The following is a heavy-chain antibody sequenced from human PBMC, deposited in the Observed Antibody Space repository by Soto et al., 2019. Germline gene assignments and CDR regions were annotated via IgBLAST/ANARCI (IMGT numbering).Heavy chain of an antibody. CDR1: AFTFSRYE. CDR2: ISSSGSTI. D-gene: IGHD3-10*01. CDR3: ARDRRYLGEDY. V-gene: IGHV3-48*03. Sequence: LXLSCAASAFTFSRYEMNWVRQAPGKGLEWVSYISSSGSTIYYADSVKGRFTISRDNAKNSLYLQMNSLRAEDTAVYYCARDRRYLGEDYWGQGTLVTVSS. J-gene: IGHJ4*02.